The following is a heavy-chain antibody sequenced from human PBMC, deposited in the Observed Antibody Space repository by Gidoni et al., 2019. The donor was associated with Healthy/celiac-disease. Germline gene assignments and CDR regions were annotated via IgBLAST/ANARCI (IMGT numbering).Heavy chain of an antibody. D-gene: IGHD4-17*01. CDR3: ARHLTYGDLYYFDY. CDR1: GGYISSSSYY. V-gene: IGHV4-39*01. CDR2: IYYSGST. J-gene: IGHJ4*02. Sequence: QLQLQESGPGLVKHSETLSLTCTGSGGYISSSSYYWGWIRQPPGKGLEWIGSIYYSGSTYYNPSLKSRVTISVDTSKNQFSLKLSSVTAADTAVYYCARHLTYGDLYYFDYWGQGTLVTVSS.